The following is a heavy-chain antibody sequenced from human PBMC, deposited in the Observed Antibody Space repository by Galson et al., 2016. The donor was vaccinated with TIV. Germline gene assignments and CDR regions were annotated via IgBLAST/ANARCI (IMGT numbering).Heavy chain of an antibody. CDR3: AHHDYNHFFAD. CDR1: GFSLTTGGMR. V-gene: IGHV2-70*04. CDR2: IDWDDDK. J-gene: IGHJ4*02. D-gene: IGHD4-11*01. Sequence: PALVKPPQTLTLTCSFSGFSLTTGGMRVSWIRQPPGKALEWLARIDWDDDKFSSTSLRTRLTSSKDTSTNQVVLTMTNIDPVDTATYYCAHHDYNHFFADWGQGTLVTVSS.